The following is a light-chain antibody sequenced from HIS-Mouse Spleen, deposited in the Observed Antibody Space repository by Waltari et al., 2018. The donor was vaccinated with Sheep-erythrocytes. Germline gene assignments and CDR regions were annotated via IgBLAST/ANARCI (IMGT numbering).Light chain of an antibody. CDR2: DVS. Sequence: QSALTQPRSVSGSPGQSVTISCTGTSSAVGGYNYVPWYQQPPGKAPNLMIYDVSKRPSGVPDRFSGSKSGNTASLTISGLQAEDEADYYCCSYAGSYNHVFATGTKVTVL. V-gene: IGLV2-11*01. J-gene: IGLJ1*01. CDR3: CSYAGSYNHV. CDR1: SSAVGGYNY.